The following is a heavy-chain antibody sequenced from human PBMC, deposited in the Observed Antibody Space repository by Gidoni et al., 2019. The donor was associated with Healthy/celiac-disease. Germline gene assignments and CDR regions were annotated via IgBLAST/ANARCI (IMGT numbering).Heavy chain of an antibody. CDR2: SSSSSSYI. CDR1: GFPFSSNS. J-gene: IGHJ4*02. D-gene: IGHD3-22*01. V-gene: IGHV3-21*01. Sequence: EVQLVESGGGLVKPGGSLRLSCAASGFPFSSNSITWVRQAPGKGLEWVSSSSSSSSYIYYADSVKGRFTISRDNAKNSLYLQMNSLRAEDTAVYYCARDYYYDSSGYSSWGQGTLVTVSS. CDR3: ARDYYYDSSGYSS.